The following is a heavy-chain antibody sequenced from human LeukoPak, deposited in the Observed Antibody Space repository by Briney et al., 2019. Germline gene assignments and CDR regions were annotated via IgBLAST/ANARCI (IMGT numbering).Heavy chain of an antibody. V-gene: IGHV1-69*06. CDR1: GDTLNSHV. J-gene: IGHJ4*02. CDR3: TRGTELSLYVPLDF. CDR2: IMPFYGTA. Sequence: SVKVSCKSSGDTLNSHVFSWVRQAPGQGLEWMGGIMPFYGTANYAHKFQDRVTITADTSTSTLYMEVRSLTSEDTAVYYCTRGTELSLYVPLDFWGQGTLVTVSS. D-gene: IGHD3-16*02.